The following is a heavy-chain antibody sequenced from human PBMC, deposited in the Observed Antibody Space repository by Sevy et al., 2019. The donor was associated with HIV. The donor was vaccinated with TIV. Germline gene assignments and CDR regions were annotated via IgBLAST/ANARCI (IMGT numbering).Heavy chain of an antibody. CDR2: MNPNSGNT. V-gene: IGHV1-8*01. D-gene: IGHD2-15*01. CDR1: GYTFTSYD. Sequence: ASVKVSCKASGYTFTSYDINWVRQATGQGLEWMGWMNPNSGNTGYAQKFQGRVTMTRNTSISTAYMELSSLRSEDTAVYYCARGACSGGSCYRYYYAMDVWGQGTTVTVSS. J-gene: IGHJ6*02. CDR3: ARGACSGGSCYRYYYAMDV.